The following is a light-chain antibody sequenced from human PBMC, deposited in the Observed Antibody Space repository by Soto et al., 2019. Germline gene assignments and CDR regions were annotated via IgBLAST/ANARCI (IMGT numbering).Light chain of an antibody. CDR1: QGISSY. CDR3: QKYNNAVFT. V-gene: IGKV1-27*01. J-gene: IGKJ3*01. Sequence: DIPMTQSPSSLSASVGDRVTITCRASQGISSYLAWYQQRPGKVPKLLIYAASTLQSGVPSRFSGSGSGTDFTLTISSLQPEDVATYYCQKYNNAVFTFGPGIKVDIK. CDR2: AAS.